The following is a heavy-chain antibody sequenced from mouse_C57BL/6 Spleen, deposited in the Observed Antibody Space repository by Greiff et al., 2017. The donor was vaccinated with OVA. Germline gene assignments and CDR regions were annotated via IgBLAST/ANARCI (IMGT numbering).Heavy chain of an antibody. CDR2: ISSGSSTI. Sequence: EVNVVESGGGLVKPGGSLKLSCAASGFTFSDYGMHWVRQAPEKGLEWVAYISSGSSTIYYADTVKGRFTISRDNAKNTLVLQMTSLRSENTAMYYCARGGVVATPYAMDYWGQGTSVTVSS. CDR3: ARGGVVATPYAMDY. CDR1: GFTFSDYG. J-gene: IGHJ4*01. D-gene: IGHD1-1*01. V-gene: IGHV5-17*01.